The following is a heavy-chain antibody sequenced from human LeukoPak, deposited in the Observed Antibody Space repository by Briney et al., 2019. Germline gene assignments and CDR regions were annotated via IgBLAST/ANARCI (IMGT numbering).Heavy chain of an antibody. CDR3: ATQRGSYLWGTDFDY. CDR2: INPNSGDT. D-gene: IGHD3-16*01. V-gene: IGHV1-2*02. Sequence: GASVKVSCKASGYTXTGYYMHWVRQAPGQGLEWMGWINPNSGDTKFAREFQGRVTMTRNTSISTAYMGLSRLRSDDTAVYYCATQRGSYLWGTDFDYWGQGTLVTVSS. CDR1: GYTXTGYY. J-gene: IGHJ4*02.